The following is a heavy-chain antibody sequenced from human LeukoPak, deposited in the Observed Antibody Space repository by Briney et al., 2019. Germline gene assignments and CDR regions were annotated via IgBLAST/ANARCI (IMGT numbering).Heavy chain of an antibody. CDR1: GYTFTTFD. D-gene: IGHD2-21*02. CDR3: ARGSPGGGDVET. Sequence: ASVKVSCKASGYTFTTFDINWVRQATRQGLEWMGWVSPNSGITGYAQKFQDRVTITGDTSISTAYMELSSLRSEDTAVYYCARGSPGGGDVETWGQATLVTVSS. J-gene: IGHJ4*02. V-gene: IGHV1-8*03. CDR2: VSPNSGIT.